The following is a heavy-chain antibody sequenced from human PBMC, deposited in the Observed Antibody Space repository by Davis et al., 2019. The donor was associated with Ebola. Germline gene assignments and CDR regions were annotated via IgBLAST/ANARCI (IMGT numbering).Heavy chain of an antibody. D-gene: IGHD3-10*01. J-gene: IGHJ6*02. Sequence: PGGSLRLSCAVYGGSFSGYYWVWIRQPPGKGLEWIGEINQNGRTNYNPSLRGRVTISEDTSKNRFSLELTSVTAADTAVYYCARLDGARFGDLGIDVWGQGTTVSVSS. CDR2: INQNGRT. CDR3: ARLDGARFGDLGIDV. CDR1: GGSFSGYY. V-gene: IGHV4-34*01.